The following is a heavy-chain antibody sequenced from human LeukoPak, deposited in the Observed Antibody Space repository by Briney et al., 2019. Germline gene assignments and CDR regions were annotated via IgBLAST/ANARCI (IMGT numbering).Heavy chain of an antibody. J-gene: IGHJ4*02. CDR1: GFTFSSYG. V-gene: IGHV3-33*01. Sequence: GRSLRLSCAASGFTFSSYGMHWVRQAPGKGLEWVAVIWYDGSNKYYADSVKGRFTISRDNSKNTLYLRMNSLRAEDTAVYYCARDAAYCSGGSCYSSGPDYWGQGTLVTVSS. CDR3: ARDAAYCSGGSCYSSGPDY. CDR2: IWYDGSNK. D-gene: IGHD2-15*01.